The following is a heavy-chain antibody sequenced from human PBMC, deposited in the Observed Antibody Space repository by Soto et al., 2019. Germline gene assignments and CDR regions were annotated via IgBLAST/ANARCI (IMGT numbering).Heavy chain of an antibody. Sequence: QVQLVESGGGVVQPGRSLRLSCAASGFTFSSYAMHWVRQAPGKGLEWVAVISDDGSNKYYADSVKGRFTISRDNSKNTLYLQMNSLRAEDTSVYYCARATQPTRRRFDYWGQGTLVTVSS. CDR2: ISDDGSNK. V-gene: IGHV3-30-3*01. D-gene: IGHD4-4*01. CDR1: GFTFSSYA. J-gene: IGHJ4*02. CDR3: ARATQPTRRRFDY.